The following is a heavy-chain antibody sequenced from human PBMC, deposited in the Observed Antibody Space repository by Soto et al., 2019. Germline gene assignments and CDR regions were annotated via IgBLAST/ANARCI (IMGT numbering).Heavy chain of an antibody. V-gene: IGHV4-34*01. Sequence: SETLSLTCAVSGGSFRGYYWSWIRQPPGKSLEWIGEINHSGSTNYNPSLKSRVTISVDTSKKQFSLKLSSVTAADTAVYYCARIAYCSGGSCNVWGQGTLVTVSS. CDR3: ARIAYCSGGSCNV. J-gene: IGHJ4*02. D-gene: IGHD2-15*01. CDR2: INHSGST. CDR1: GGSFRGYY.